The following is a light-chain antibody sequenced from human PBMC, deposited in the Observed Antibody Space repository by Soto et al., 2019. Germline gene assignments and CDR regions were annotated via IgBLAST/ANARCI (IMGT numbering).Light chain of an antibody. Sequence: DIPLTQSPAFLSASVGDRVTITCRASQGIRNYLSWYQQELVKAPKILIYAASTLQSGVRSRCRGSGSGTEFTLTISSLQPEDFATYYCQQFNSYPYTFGQGTKLEI. CDR3: QQFNSYPYT. V-gene: IGKV1-9*01. J-gene: IGKJ2*01. CDR2: AAS. CDR1: QGIRNY.